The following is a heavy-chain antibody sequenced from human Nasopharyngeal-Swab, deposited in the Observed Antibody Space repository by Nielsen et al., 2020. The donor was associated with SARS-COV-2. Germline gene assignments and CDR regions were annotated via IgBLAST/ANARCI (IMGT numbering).Heavy chain of an antibody. J-gene: IGHJ3*02. CDR1: GYTFTSYA. Sequence: ASAKVSCKASGYTFTSYAMHWVRQAPGQRLEWMGWINAGNGNTKYSQKFQGRVTITRDTSASTAYMELSSLRSEDTAVYYCARGSYSSGWHTTDDAFDIWGQGTMVTVSS. V-gene: IGHV1-3*01. CDR2: INAGNGNT. CDR3: ARGSYSSGWHTTDDAFDI. D-gene: IGHD6-19*01.